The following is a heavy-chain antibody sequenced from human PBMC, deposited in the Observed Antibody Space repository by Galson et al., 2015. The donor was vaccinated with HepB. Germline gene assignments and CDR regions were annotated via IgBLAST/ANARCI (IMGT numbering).Heavy chain of an antibody. Sequence: ETLSLTCTVSGGSISSSSYYWGWIRQPPGKGLEWIGSIYYSGSTYYNPSLKSRVTISVDTSKNQFSLKLSSVTAADTAVYYCAVIAVAGAYHDAFDIWGQGTMVTVSS. CDR1: GGSISSSSYY. D-gene: IGHD6-19*01. CDR2: IYYSGST. V-gene: IGHV4-39*07. J-gene: IGHJ3*02. CDR3: AVIAVAGAYHDAFDI.